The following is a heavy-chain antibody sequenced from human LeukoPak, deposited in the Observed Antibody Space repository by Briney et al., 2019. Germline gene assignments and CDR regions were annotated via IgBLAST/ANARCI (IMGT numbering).Heavy chain of an antibody. J-gene: IGHJ5*02. CDR2: ISGSGGST. CDR3: AKPGSPDFDWLSYH. D-gene: IGHD3-9*01. V-gene: IGHV3-23*01. Sequence: GGSLRLSCAASGFTFSSYAMSWVRQAPGKGLQWVSSISGSGGSTYYADSVKGRFTISRDNSKNTLYLQMNSLRAEDTAVYYCAKPGSPDFDWLSYHWGQGTLVTVSS. CDR1: GFTFSSYA.